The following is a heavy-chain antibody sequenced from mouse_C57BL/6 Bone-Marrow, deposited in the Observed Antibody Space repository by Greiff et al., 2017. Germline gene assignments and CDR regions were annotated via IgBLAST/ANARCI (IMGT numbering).Heavy chain of an antibody. CDR2: IDPSDSET. Sequence: QVQLQQPGAELVRPGSSVKLSCKASGYTFTSYWMHWVKQRPIQGLEWIGNIDPSDSETNYNQKFKDKATLTVDKSSSTAYMQLSSLTSEDSAVYYCARGVSTTVRAMDYWGQGTSVTVSS. D-gene: IGHD1-1*01. CDR3: ARGVSTTVRAMDY. J-gene: IGHJ4*01. V-gene: IGHV1-52*01. CDR1: GYTFTSYW.